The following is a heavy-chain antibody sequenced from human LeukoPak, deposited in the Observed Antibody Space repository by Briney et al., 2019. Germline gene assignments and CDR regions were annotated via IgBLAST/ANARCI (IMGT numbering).Heavy chain of an antibody. V-gene: IGHV4-34*01. J-gene: IGHJ4*02. D-gene: IGHD5-24*01. CDR1: GGSFSTYY. Sequence: SETLSLTCAVYGGSFSTYYWSWIRQSPGKGLEWIAEINHRGDTNYNPSLKSRVTISVDTSKNQFSLKLSSVTAADTAVYYCVRLDAAAGRYLQFYYWGQGTLVTVSS. CDR2: INHRGDT. CDR3: VRLDAAAGRYLQFYY.